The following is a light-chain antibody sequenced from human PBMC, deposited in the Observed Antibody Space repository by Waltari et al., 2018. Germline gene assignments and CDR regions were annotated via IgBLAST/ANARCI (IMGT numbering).Light chain of an antibody. Sequence: DVVMTQSPVSLPMTPGQAVSMTCRSSRSLLHSTGKTYLNWFLQKPGQPPRRLIYKVSKRESGVPDRFSGSGAGTDFTLIISRVEPEDVGVYFCMQATHFPFTFGPGTKLDIK. CDR1: RSLLHSTGKTY. CDR3: MQATHFPFT. J-gene: IGKJ3*01. V-gene: IGKV2-30*02. CDR2: KVS.